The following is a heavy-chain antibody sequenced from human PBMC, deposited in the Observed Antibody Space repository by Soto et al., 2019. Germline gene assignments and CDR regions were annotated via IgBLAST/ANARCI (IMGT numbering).Heavy chain of an antibody. D-gene: IGHD2-15*01. CDR2: ISGSGGST. V-gene: IGHV3-23*01. CDR3: AKDGAYCSGGSCYLNYYYMDV. Sequence: PGGSLRLSCAASGFTFSSYAMSWVRQAPGKGLEWVSAISGSGGSTYYADSVKGRFTISRDNSKNTLYLQMNSLRAEDTAVYYCAKDGAYCSGGSCYLNYYYMDVWGKGTTVTVSS. J-gene: IGHJ6*03. CDR1: GFTFSSYA.